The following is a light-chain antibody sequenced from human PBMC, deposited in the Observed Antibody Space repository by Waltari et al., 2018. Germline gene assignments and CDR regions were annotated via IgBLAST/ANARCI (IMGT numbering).Light chain of an antibody. CDR3: TAWDDSLKGWV. J-gene: IGLJ3*02. CDR2: NND. V-gene: IGLV1-44*01. Sequence: QSELAQPPSASGTPGQRVNISCSGSSSNIGFNVVHWYRQFPGTAPKLLIYNNDQRPSGVPDRVSGSQSTTSASLAISGLQAEDEAAYYCTAWDDSLKGWVFGGGTKLIVL. CDR1: SSNIGFNV.